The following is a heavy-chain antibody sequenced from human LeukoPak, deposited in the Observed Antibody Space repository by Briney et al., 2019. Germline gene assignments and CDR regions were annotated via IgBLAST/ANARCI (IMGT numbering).Heavy chain of an antibody. V-gene: IGHV5-51*01. D-gene: IGHD1-14*01. CDR1: GYSFTSYW. CDR3: ARVSDHYFDY. Sequence: GESLKISCKASGYSFTSYWIGWVRQLPGKGLEWMGIIYPGDSDTRYSPSFQGQVTILADKSISTAYLRWSSLKASDIAMYYCARVSDHYFDYWGQGTLATVSS. CDR2: IYPGDSDT. J-gene: IGHJ4*02.